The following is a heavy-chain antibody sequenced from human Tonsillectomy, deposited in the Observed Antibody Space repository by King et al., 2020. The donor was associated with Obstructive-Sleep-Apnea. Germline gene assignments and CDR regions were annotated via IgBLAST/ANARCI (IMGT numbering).Heavy chain of an antibody. CDR2: ISSRGDDI. Sequence: HVQLVESGGGLVKPGGSLRLSCAASGFTFSDYYLAWIRQAPGKGLEWVSYISSRGDDIYYADSVKGRFTTSRDNARNSLDLHMNSLRVEDTAVYYCVRDSGSLTYQNGNWFDPWGQGTLVTVSS. CDR1: GFTFSDYY. CDR3: VRDSGSLTYQNGNWFDP. D-gene: IGHD3-10*01. J-gene: IGHJ5*02. V-gene: IGHV3-11*01.